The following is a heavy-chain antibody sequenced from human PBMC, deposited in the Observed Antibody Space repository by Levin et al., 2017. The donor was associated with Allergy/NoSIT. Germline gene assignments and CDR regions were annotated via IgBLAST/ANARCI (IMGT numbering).Heavy chain of an antibody. CDR1: GGSISSYH. J-gene: IGHJ6*03. V-gene: IGHV4-59*01. CDR2: IYYSGST. CDR3: ARGSHYNYYYMDV. Sequence: SSETLSLTCTVSGGSISSYHWSWIRQPPGKGLEWIGYIYYSGSTNYNPSLKSRVTISVDTSKNQFSLKLSSVTAADTAVYYCARGSHYNYYYMDVWGKGTTVTVSS.